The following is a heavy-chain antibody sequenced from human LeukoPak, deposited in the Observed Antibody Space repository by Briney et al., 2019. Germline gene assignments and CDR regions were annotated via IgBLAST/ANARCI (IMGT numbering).Heavy chain of an antibody. V-gene: IGHV3-7*01. CDR1: GFTFSDFW. CDR3: VRESRPGGAMGLYHNLDY. J-gene: IGHJ4*02. Sequence: GGSLRLSCAGSGFTFSDFWMTWVRQTPGKGLEWVANIKEDGTEKNLVDSVKGRFTISRDNTKNLLYLEMNSLRGDDTAIYYWVRESRPGGAMGLYHNLDYWGQGTLVAVSS. CDR2: IKEDGTEK. D-gene: IGHD1-1*01.